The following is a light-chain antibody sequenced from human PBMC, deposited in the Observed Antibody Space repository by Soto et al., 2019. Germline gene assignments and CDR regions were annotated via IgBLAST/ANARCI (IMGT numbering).Light chain of an antibody. CDR3: HQYNNYSPT. V-gene: IGKV1-5*01. CDR1: QSITNW. Sequence: DIQMTQSPSTLSAYVGDRVTITCRASQSITNWVAWYQQKPGKAPKILIYDASNLESGVPSRFSGGGSGTDFTLTVSSLLPDDFATYYCHQYNNYSPTFGQGTKVEV. J-gene: IGKJ1*01. CDR2: DAS.